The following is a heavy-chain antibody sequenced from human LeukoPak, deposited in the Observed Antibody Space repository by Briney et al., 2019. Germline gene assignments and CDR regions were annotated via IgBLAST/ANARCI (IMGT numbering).Heavy chain of an antibody. Sequence: GASVKVSCKASGYTFTSYDINWVRQATGQGLEWMGWMNPNSGNTAYAQKFQGRVTMTRDTSITTAYMELSGLRSDDTAVYFCARGPRNDPWGQGTLVTVSS. V-gene: IGHV1-8*01. J-gene: IGHJ5*02. CDR3: ARGPRNDP. CDR2: MNPNSGNT. CDR1: GYTFTSYD. D-gene: IGHD1-14*01.